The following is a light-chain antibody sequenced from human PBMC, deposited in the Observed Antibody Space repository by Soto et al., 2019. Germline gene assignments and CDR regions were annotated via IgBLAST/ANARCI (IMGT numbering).Light chain of an antibody. CDR3: QQYNEWPPWT. CDR2: DAS. CDR1: QSVSSN. J-gene: IGKJ1*01. V-gene: IGKV3-15*01. Sequence: EIVMTQSPATLSLSPGERATLSCRASQSVSSNLAWYQQKPGQAPRLLIYDASTRATGIPARFSGSGSGTEFTLTISSLESEDFAVYYCQQYNEWPPWTFGQGTKVEIK.